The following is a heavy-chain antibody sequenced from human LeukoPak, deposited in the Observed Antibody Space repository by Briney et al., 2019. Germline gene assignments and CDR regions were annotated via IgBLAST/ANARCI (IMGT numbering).Heavy chain of an antibody. CDR2: IYYSGST. V-gene: IGHV4-59*08. Sequence: SETLSLTCTVSGGSIRSYYWSWIRQPPGKGLEWIGYIYYSGSTNYNPSLKSRVTISVDTSKNQFSLELSSVTAADTAVYYCARQNPSGSYGYYFDYWGQGTLVTVSS. CDR1: GGSIRSYY. CDR3: ARQNPSGSYGYYFDY. J-gene: IGHJ4*02. D-gene: IGHD1-26*01.